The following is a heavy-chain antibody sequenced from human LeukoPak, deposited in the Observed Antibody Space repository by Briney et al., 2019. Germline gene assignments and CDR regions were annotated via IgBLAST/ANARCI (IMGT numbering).Heavy chain of an antibody. J-gene: IGHJ4*02. CDR3: ATYRQVLLPFES. Sequence: GGSLRLSCAASGFTFSTFAMIRVRQPPGKGLEWVSSIFPSGGEIHYADSVRGRFTISRDNSKGTLSLQMNSLRAEDTAIYYCATYRQVLLPFESWGQGTLVTVSS. CDR2: IFPSGGEI. CDR1: GFTFSTFA. V-gene: IGHV3-23*01. D-gene: IGHD2-8*02.